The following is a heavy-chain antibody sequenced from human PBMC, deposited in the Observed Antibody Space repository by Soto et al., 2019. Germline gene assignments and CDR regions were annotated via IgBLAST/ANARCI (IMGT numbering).Heavy chain of an antibody. CDR3: ARWGIAARPFDY. CDR1: GYTFTSYY. CDR2: INRSGGST. Sequence: ASVKVSCKASGYTFTSYYMHWVRQAPGQGLAWMGIINRSGGSTSYAQKFQGRVSMTRDTSTSTVYMSLSSLRSEDTAVYYCARWGIAARPFDYWGQGTLVTVSS. J-gene: IGHJ4*02. V-gene: IGHV1-46*03. D-gene: IGHD6-6*01.